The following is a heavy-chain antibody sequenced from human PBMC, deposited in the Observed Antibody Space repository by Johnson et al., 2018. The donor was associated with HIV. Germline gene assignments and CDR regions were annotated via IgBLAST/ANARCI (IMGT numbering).Heavy chain of an antibody. Sequence: VESGGGLVQPGGSLRLSCAASGFTFSSYDMHWVRQATGKGLEWVSAIGTAGDTYYPGSVKGRFTISRENAKNTLDLQMNSLRAEDTAVYYCAKEVPVYSYGYYDAFDIWGQGTMVTVSS. CDR2: IGTAGDT. CDR1: GFTFSSYD. V-gene: IGHV3-13*01. D-gene: IGHD5-18*01. J-gene: IGHJ3*02. CDR3: AKEVPVYSYGYYDAFDI.